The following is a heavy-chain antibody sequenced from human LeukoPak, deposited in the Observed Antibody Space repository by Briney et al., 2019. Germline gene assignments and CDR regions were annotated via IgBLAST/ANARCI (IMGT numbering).Heavy chain of an antibody. J-gene: IGHJ5*02. D-gene: IGHD1-7*01. V-gene: IGHV4-59*08. CDR1: GGSISSYY. Sequence: SETLSLTCTVSGGSISSYYWSWIRQPPGTGLEWIGYIYYSGSTYYNPSLKSRVTISVDTSKNQFFLKLSSVTAADTAVYYCARGNYEWFDPWGQGTLVTVSS. CDR3: ARGNYEWFDP. CDR2: IYYSGST.